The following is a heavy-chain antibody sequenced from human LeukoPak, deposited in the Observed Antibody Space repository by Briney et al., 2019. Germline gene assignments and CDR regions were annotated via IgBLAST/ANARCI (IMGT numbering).Heavy chain of an antibody. Sequence: GGSLRLSCAASRITFTYWMSWVRQAPGGGLEWVANIKQDGSAKYYVDSVKGRFIISRDNAKKSLFLQMNSLRAEDTAVYYCASSFSDDFWSGHFWGQGTLVTVSS. V-gene: IGHV3-7*01. J-gene: IGHJ4*02. CDR2: IKQDGSAK. D-gene: IGHD3-3*01. CDR3: ASSFSDDFWSGHF. CDR1: RITFTYW.